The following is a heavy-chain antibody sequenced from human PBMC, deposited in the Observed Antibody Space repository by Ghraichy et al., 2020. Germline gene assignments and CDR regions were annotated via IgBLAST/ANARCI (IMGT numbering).Heavy chain of an antibody. CDR2: ISATGGTT. J-gene: IGHJ3*02. Sequence: GGSLRLSCAGSGFTFSNFAMSWVRQAPGKGLEWVSSISATGGTTYYADSVKGRFTISRDNSKNTVYLQMNSLRAEDTAVYYCAKDSRYSSGWYSGAFDIWGQGTMVTVSS. CDR3: AKDSRYSSGWYSGAFDI. D-gene: IGHD6-19*01. V-gene: IGHV3-23*01. CDR1: GFTFSNFA.